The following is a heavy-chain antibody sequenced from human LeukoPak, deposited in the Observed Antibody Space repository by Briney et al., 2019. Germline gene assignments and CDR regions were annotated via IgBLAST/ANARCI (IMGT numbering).Heavy chain of an antibody. CDR1: GYTLTELS. CDR3: ATARPSRYNWNYAPGLN. Sequence: GASVKVSCKVSGYTLTELSMHWVRQAPGKGLEWMGGFDPEDGETIYAQKFQGRVTMTEDTSTDTAYMELSSLRSEDTAVYYCATARPSRYNWNYAPGLNWGQGTLVTVSS. V-gene: IGHV1-24*01. D-gene: IGHD1-7*01. J-gene: IGHJ4*02. CDR2: FDPEDGET.